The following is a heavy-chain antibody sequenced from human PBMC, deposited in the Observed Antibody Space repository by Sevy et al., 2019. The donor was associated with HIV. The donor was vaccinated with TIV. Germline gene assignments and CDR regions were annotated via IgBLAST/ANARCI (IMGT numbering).Heavy chain of an antibody. J-gene: IGHJ4*02. CDR3: AKEGGRAFDY. CDR1: GFTFDDYT. D-gene: IGHD3-16*01. Sequence: GGSLRLSCAASGFTFDDYTMHWVRQAPGKGLEWVSLISWDGGSTYYADSVKGRFTISRDNSKNSLYLQMNSLRTEDTALYYCAKEGGRAFDYWGQGTLVIVSS. V-gene: IGHV3-43*01. CDR2: ISWDGGST.